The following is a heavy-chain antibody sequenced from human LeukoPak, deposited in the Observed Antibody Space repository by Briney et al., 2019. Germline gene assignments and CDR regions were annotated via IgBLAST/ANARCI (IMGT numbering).Heavy chain of an antibody. V-gene: IGHV1-24*01. CDR3: ATGVGAGVGATPYGMDV. J-gene: IGHJ6*02. Sequence: ASVKVSCKASGYTFTSYYMHWVRQAPGKGLEWMGGFDPEDGETIYAQKFQGRVTMTEDTSTDTAYMELSSLRSEDTAVYYCATGVGAGVGATPYGMDVWGQGTTVTVSS. CDR1: GYTFTSYY. CDR2: FDPEDGET. D-gene: IGHD1-26*01.